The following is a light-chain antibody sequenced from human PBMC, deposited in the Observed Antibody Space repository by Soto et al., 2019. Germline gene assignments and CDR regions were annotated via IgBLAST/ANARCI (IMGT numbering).Light chain of an antibody. Sequence: EIVMTQSPATLSVSPGERATLSCRASQSVSSNLAWYQQKPGQAPRLLIYGASTRATGIPARFSGSGSGTEFTLTISRLQSEDFAVYYCQQYNNLPPIHFGQGTKLEIK. CDR1: QSVSSN. V-gene: IGKV3-15*01. J-gene: IGKJ2*01. CDR3: QQYNNLPPIH. CDR2: GAS.